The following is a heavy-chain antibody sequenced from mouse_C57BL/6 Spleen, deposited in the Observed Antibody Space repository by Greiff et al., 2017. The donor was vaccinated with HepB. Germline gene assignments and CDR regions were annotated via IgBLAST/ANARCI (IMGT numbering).Heavy chain of an antibody. D-gene: IGHD1-1*01. CDR3: AWDYYGSSFAY. CDR2: INPNNGGT. J-gene: IGHJ3*01. V-gene: IGHV1-22*01. CDR1: GYTFTDYN. Sequence: EVQLQQSGPELVKPGASVKMSCKASGYTFTDYNMHWVKQSHGKSLEWIGYINPNNGGTSYNQKFKGKATLTVNKSSSTAYMELRSLTSEDSAVYYCAWDYYGSSFAYWGQGTLVTVSA.